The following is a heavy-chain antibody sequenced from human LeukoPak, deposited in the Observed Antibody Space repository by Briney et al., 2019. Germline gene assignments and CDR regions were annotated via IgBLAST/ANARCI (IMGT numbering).Heavy chain of an antibody. V-gene: IGHV4-59*01. Sequence: PSETLSLTCTVSGGSISSYYWSWIRQPPGKGLEWIGYIYYSGSTNYNPSLKSRVTISVDPSKNQFSLKLSSVTAADTAVYYCARVNPLNPFDVWGKGTSVTVSS. CDR3: ARVNPLNPFDV. D-gene: IGHD1-14*01. J-gene: IGHJ6*04. CDR1: GGSISSYY. CDR2: IYYSGST.